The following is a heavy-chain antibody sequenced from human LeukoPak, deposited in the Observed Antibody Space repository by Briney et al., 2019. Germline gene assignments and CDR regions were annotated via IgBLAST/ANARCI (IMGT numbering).Heavy chain of an antibody. CDR3: AGDPYDILAGYYDR. D-gene: IGHD3-9*01. Sequence: AAVKVSCKASGYTFTSYGFCWLRQAPAQALEWMGWISAYNCNTNYAQKLQGRVTMTTDTSTSTAYMELRSLRSDDTAVYYCAGDPYDILAGYYDRWGQGTLVTVSS. V-gene: IGHV1-18*01. J-gene: IGHJ5*02. CDR2: ISAYNCNT. CDR1: GYTFTSYG.